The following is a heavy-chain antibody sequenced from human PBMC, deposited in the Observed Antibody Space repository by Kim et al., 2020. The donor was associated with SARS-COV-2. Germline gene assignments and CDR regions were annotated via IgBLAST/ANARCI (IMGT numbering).Heavy chain of an antibody. J-gene: IGHJ5*02. CDR3: ARGRDHYQLLYGRANNWFDP. V-gene: IGHV4-34*01. CDR2: INHSGST. D-gene: IGHD2-2*02. CDR1: GGSFSGYY. Sequence: SETLSLTCAVYGGSFSGYYWSWIRQPPGKGLEWIGEINHSGSTNYNPSLKSRVTISVDTSKNQFSLKLSSVTAADTAVYYCARGRDHYQLLYGRANNWFDPWGQGTLVTVSS.